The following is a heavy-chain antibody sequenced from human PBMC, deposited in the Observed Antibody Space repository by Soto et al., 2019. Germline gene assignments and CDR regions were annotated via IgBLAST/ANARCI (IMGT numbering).Heavy chain of an antibody. J-gene: IGHJ4*02. CDR2: TFYRSKWYD. D-gene: IGHD3-22*01. CDR3: ARAYDTSGNYIQYFDY. Sequence: SQTLSLTCAISGDSVSSNSAAWNWIRQSPSRGLEWLGRTFYRSKWYDDYAVSVKSRITINPDTSKNQFSLQLNSVTPEDTAVYYCARAYDTSGNYIQYFDYWGQGTLVTVS. CDR1: GDSVSSNSAA. V-gene: IGHV6-1*01.